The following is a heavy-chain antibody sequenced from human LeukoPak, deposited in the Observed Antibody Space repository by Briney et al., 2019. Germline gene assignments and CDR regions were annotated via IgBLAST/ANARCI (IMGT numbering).Heavy chain of an antibody. CDR2: IYSGGST. J-gene: IGHJ6*02. CDR1: GFTVSSNY. Sequence: GGSLRLSCAASGFTVSSNYMSWVRQAPGKGLEWVSVIYSGGSTYYADSVKGRFTISRDNSKNTLYLQMNSLRAEDTAVYYCARCDGCSSTFDYCYYGMDVWGQGTTVTVSS. V-gene: IGHV3-53*01. D-gene: IGHD2-2*01. CDR3: ARCDGCSSTFDYCYYGMDV.